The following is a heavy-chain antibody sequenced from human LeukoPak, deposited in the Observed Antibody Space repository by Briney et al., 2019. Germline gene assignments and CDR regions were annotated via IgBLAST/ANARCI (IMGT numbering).Heavy chain of an antibody. Sequence: PGGSLRLSCGVSGFTFSNYTMHWVRQAPDKGLEWVALISNDGTPKYYADSVRGRFTISRDNSKNTLHLQMHTLRGEDTAVYFCARGSSGWSTLFDYWGQGSLVTVSS. D-gene: IGHD6-13*01. CDR2: ISNDGTPK. CDR3: ARGSSGWSTLFDY. V-gene: IGHV3-30-3*01. J-gene: IGHJ4*02. CDR1: GFTFSNYT.